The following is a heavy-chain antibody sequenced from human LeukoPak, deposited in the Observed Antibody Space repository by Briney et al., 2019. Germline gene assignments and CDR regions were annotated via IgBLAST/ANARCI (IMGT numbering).Heavy chain of an antibody. CDR3: ARETTIFGVVAWFDP. CDR2: IIPIFGTA. CDR1: GGTFSSYA. V-gene: IGHV1-69*05. D-gene: IGHD3-3*01. J-gene: IGHJ5*02. Sequence: SVKVSCKASGGTFSSYAISWVRQAPGQGLEWMGGIIPIFGTANYAQKFQGRVTITTDESTSTAYMELSSLRSEDTAVYYCARETTIFGVVAWFDPWGQGTLVTVSS.